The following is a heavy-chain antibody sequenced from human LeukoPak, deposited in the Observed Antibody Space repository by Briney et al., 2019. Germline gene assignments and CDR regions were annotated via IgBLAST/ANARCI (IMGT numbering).Heavy chain of an antibody. D-gene: IGHD5-24*01. V-gene: IGHV4-61*10. CDR3: ARKDGDG. CDR1: GGSISRGSYY. J-gene: IGHJ4*02. CDR2: IYNSGST. Sequence: SETLSLTCSVSGGSISRGSYYWNWIRQPAGKGLEWMGRIYNSGSTNYNPSLRGRVTISLDTSKNQVSLKLSSVTAADTAMYYCARKDGDGWGQGTLVTVSS.